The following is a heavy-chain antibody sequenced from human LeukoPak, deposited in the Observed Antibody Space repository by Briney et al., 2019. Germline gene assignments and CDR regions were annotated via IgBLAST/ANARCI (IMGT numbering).Heavy chain of an antibody. V-gene: IGHV3-7*04. D-gene: IGHD3-22*01. Sequence: GGSLRLSCAASGFTFSTYWMHWVRQAPGKGLEWVANIKQDGSEKYYVDSVRGRFSISRDNAKNSLFLQMNSLRAEDTAVYYCARARITMIVVVITLWYFDLWGRGTLVTVSS. CDR1: GFTFSTYW. CDR3: ARARITMIVVVITLWYFDL. CDR2: IKQDGSEK. J-gene: IGHJ2*01.